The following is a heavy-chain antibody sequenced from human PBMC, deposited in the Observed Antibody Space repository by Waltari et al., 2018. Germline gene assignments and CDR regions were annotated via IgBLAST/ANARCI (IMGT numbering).Heavy chain of an antibody. D-gene: IGHD3-9*01. CDR3: ARGQTRYYDILTGYNYYFDY. Sequence: QVQLVESGGGVVQPGGSLRLPCAASGFTFSSYGMHRVRQAPGTGLGWVAFIRYDGSNKYYADSVKGRFTISRDNSKNTLYLQMNSLRAEDTAVYYCARGQTRYYDILTGYNYYFDYWGQGTLVTVSS. J-gene: IGHJ4*02. V-gene: IGHV3-30*02. CDR1: GFTFSSYG. CDR2: IRYDGSNK.